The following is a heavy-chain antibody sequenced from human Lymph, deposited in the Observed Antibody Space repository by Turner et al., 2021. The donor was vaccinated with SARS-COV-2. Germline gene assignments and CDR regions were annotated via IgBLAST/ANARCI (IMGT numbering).Heavy chain of an antibody. CDR1: GGTFSSSA. V-gene: IGHV1-69*10. CDR2: ITPMLGKA. J-gene: IGHJ6*02. CDR3: ARIVAPGMGGGVYYYYYGMDV. D-gene: IGHD6-13*01. Sequence: QVQLVQSGAEVKKPGSSVKVSCKASGGTFSSSAISWVRQAPGQGLEWIGVITPMLGKANHGQKFQGRVTVTADKPTGTAYRELSSLGSEDTAVYYCARIVAPGMGGGVYYYYYGMDVWGQGTTVTVSS.